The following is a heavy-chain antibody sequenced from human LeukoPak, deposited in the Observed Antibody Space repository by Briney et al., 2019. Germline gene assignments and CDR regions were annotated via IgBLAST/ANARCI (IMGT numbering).Heavy chain of an antibody. J-gene: IGHJ4*02. CDR2: IYPGDSDI. CDR1: GYNFTKYW. V-gene: IGHV5-51*01. Sequence: GESLKISCKGSGYNFTKYWIAWVRQQPGKGLEWMGIIYPGDSDIRYSPSFQGQVTISADKSITTAYLQWSSLKASDTAMYYCARHFGYRGYDGDYWGQGTLVTVSS. CDR3: ARHFGYRGYDGDY. D-gene: IGHD5-12*01.